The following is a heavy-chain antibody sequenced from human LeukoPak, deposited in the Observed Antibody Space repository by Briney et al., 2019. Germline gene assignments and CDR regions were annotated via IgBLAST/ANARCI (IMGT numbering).Heavy chain of an antibody. CDR1: GFTFSSYS. J-gene: IGHJ4*02. V-gene: IGHV3-21*01. CDR3: ARGRGYYDSSGYYGGYYFDY. Sequence: GGSLRLSCAASGFTFSSYSMNWVRQAPGKGLEWVSSISSSSSYIYYADSVKGRFTISRDNAKNSLYLQMNSLRAEDTAVYYCARGRGYYDSSGYYGGYYFDYWGQGTLVTVSS. CDR2: ISSSSSYI. D-gene: IGHD3-22*01.